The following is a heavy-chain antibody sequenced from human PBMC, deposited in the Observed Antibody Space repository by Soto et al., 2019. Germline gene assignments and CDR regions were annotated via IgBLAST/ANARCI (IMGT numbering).Heavy chain of an antibody. CDR2: ISCCGREK. CDR3: GKEPVNSNGGPRLLHD. D-gene: IGHD7-27*01. J-gene: IGHJ4*02. V-gene: IGHV3-23*01. CDR1: GFTFTAYG. Sequence: GSLRLSCEASGFTFTAYGMSWVRQAPGKGLVWVSNISCCGREKYYADSGKGRFSISRDTPTKILYLQLNTLRDDDTAVYYGGKEPVNSNGGPRLLHDWDQGTLVTDS.